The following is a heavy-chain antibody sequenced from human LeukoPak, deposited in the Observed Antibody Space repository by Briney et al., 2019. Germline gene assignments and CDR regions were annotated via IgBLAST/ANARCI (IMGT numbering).Heavy chain of an antibody. Sequence: GGSLRLSCAASGFTFSSYWMSWVRQAPGKGLEWVANIKQDGSEKYYVDSVKGRFTISRDNAKNSLYLQMNSLKTEDTAVYYCTTDPSFVALAWKGDYWGQGTLVTVSS. D-gene: IGHD2-15*01. CDR2: IKQDGSEK. J-gene: IGHJ4*02. CDR1: GFTFSSYW. CDR3: TTDPSFVALAWKGDY. V-gene: IGHV3-7*03.